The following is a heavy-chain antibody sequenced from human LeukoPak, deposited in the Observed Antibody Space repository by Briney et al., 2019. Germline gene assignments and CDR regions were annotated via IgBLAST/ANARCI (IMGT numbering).Heavy chain of an antibody. D-gene: IGHD3-22*01. CDR2: ISSSSSHT. V-gene: IGHV3-11*06. J-gene: IGHJ4*02. CDR1: GLTISGYY. CDR3: ARNSPHDSSGFECQFDY. Sequence: SGGSLRLSCAVSGLTISGYYMSWIRQAPGKGPEWVSYISSSSSHTNYADSVKGRFTVSRDNAKNSLYLQMNSLRGEDTAVYYCARNSPHDSSGFECQFDYWGQGILVTVSS.